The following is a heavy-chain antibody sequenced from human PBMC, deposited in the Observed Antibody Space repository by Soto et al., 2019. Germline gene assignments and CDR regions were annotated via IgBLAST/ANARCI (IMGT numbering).Heavy chain of an antibody. CDR2: ISSSGSTI. D-gene: IGHD3-3*01. CDR1: GFYFSPYS. J-gene: IGHJ4*02. Sequence: PGGSLRLSCVASGFYFSPYSMNWVRQAPGKGLEWISYISSSGSTIYYADSVRGRFTISRDSAKNSLYLQMDGLRDEDTAVYYCARDRSTIFGVVTPIDYWGQGTLVTVSS. CDR3: ARDRSTIFGVVTPIDY. V-gene: IGHV3-48*02.